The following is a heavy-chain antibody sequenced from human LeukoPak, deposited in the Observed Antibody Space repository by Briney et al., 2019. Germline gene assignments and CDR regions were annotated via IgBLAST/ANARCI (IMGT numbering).Heavy chain of an antibody. CDR2: IYTGGST. V-gene: IGHV4-4*07. J-gene: IGHJ4*02. Sequence: SETLSLTCTVSGGPISSYYWSWIRQPAGKGLEWIGRIYTGGSTNYNPSLKSRVTMSVDTSKNQFSLKLSSVTAADTAVYYCARMGYCSGGSCYTPDYWGQGTLVTVSS. D-gene: IGHD2-15*01. CDR1: GGPISSYY. CDR3: ARMGYCSGGSCYTPDY.